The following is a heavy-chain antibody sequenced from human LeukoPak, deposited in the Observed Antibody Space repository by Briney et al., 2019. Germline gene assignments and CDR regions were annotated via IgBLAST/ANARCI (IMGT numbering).Heavy chain of an antibody. CDR1: GGSISSSSYY. Sequence: SETLSLTCTVPGGSISSSSYYWGWIRQPPGKGLEWIGSIYYSGSTYYNPSLKSRVTISVDTSKNQFSLKLSSVTAADTAVYYCASGPVDTSYGSLRDVWNYFDYWGQGTLVTVSS. CDR2: IYYSGST. CDR3: ASGPVDTSYGSLRDVWNYFDY. V-gene: IGHV4-39*01. D-gene: IGHD5-18*01. J-gene: IGHJ4*02.